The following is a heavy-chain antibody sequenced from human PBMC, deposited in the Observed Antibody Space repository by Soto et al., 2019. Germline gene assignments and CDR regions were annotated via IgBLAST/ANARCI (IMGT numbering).Heavy chain of an antibody. CDR2: ISGRGDHR. Sequence: ETQLLESGGGLGQPGGSLRLSCVASPITVYNFAAMSWVRQTPERGLEWVSTISGRGDHRYYADSVKGRFTISRDNSKNRLYLQMDGLRVDDTAVYYCAKDRALENQTPYGMDVWGQGTTVTV. CDR3: AKDRALENQTPYGMDV. V-gene: IGHV3-23*01. J-gene: IGHJ6*02. D-gene: IGHD2-2*01. CDR1: PITVYNFAA.